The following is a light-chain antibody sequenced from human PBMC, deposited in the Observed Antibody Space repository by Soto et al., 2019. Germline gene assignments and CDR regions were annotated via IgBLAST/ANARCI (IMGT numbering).Light chain of an antibody. V-gene: IGLV2-14*03. CDR2: DVN. Sequence: QSALTQPDSVSGSPGQSITISCTGTSSDIGAYNYVSWYQQHPGKAPKLMIYDVNIRPSGVSNRFYGSKSGNTASLTISGLKADDEADYYYTSWTNRTTMIFGGGTKLTAL. CDR1: SSDIGAYNY. CDR3: TSWTNRTTMI. J-gene: IGLJ2*01.